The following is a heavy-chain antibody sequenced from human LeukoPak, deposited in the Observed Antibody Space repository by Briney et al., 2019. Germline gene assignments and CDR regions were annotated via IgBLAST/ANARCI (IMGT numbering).Heavy chain of an antibody. CDR3: ARVVGKYSSSWYY. J-gene: IGHJ4*02. CDR1: GGSFSRYS. V-gene: IGHV4-34*01. Sequence: PSETLSLTCAVYGGSFSRYSWSWIRQPPGKGLEWIGEINHSGSTNYNPSLKGRVTISVDTSKNQFSLKLRSVTAADTAVYYCARVVGKYSSSWYYWGQGTLATVSS. CDR2: INHSGST. D-gene: IGHD6-13*01.